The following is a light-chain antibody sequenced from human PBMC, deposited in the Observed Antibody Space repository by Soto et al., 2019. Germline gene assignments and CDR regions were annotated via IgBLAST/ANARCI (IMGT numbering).Light chain of an antibody. CDR2: EGS. CDR1: SSDVGSYNL. Sequence: QSALTQPASVSGSPGQSITISCTGTSSDVGSYNLVSWYQQHPGKAPKLMIYEGSKRPSGVSNRFSGSKSGNTASLTISGLQGEDEADYYCFSYAGSSTYWVFGGGTKLTVL. J-gene: IGLJ3*02. V-gene: IGLV2-23*01. CDR3: FSYAGSSTYWV.